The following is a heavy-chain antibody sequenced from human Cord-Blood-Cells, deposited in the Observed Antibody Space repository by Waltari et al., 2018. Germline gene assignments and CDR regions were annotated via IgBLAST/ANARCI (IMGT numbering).Heavy chain of an antibody. CDR3: AHSRAIFGVVPLQYHWYFDL. J-gene: IGHJ2*01. CDR2: IYWNDDK. V-gene: IGHV2-5*01. CDR1: GFSLSTSGVG. Sequence: QITLKESGPTLVKPTQTLTLTCTFSGFSLSTSGVGVGWIRQPPGQALEWLALIYWNDDKRYSPSLKIRLTITKDTSKNQVVLTMTNMDPVDTATYYCAHSRAIFGVVPLQYHWYFDLWGRGTLVTVSS. D-gene: IGHD3-3*01.